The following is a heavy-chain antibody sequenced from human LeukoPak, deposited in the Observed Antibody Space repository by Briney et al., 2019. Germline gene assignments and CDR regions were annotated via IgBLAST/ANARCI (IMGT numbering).Heavy chain of an antibody. V-gene: IGHV3-74*01. CDR1: GFTSSNYW. CDR2: INSDGSST. J-gene: IGHJ4*02. D-gene: IGHD2-15*01. Sequence: GGSLRLSCAASGFTSSNYWMHWVRQAPGKGLVWVSRINSDGSSTTYADSVKGRFTISRDNAKNTLYLQMNSPRVEDTAIYYCARGGSCSGGNCKYTRKEIDYWGQGTLVTVSS. CDR3: ARGGSCSGGNCKYTRKEIDY.